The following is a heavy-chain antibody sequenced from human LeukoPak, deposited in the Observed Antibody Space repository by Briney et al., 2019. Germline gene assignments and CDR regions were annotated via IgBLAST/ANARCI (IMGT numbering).Heavy chain of an antibody. CDR1: GFTFGNYW. D-gene: IGHD2-2*01. J-gene: IGHJ6*02. Sequence: PGGSLRLSCAASGFTFGNYWMSWVRQAPGKGLEWVANIKKDGSEKNYVDSVKGRFTISRDNANHSLFLDVNTLRVEDTAVYYCARDGNRYCSSSSCYSGYYYYGMDVWGQGTTVTVSS. CDR2: IKKDGSEK. CDR3: ARDGNRYCSSSSCYSGYYYYGMDV. V-gene: IGHV3-7*03.